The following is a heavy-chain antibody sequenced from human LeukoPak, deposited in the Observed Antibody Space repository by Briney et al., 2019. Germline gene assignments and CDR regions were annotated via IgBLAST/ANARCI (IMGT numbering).Heavy chain of an antibody. J-gene: IGHJ1*01. Sequence: GRSLRLSCAASGFTFSSYAMHWVRQAPGKGLEWVAVISYDGSNKYYADSVKGRFTISRDNSKNTLYLQMNSLRAEDTAVYYCASSRSRGAESLYFQHWGQGTLVTVSS. CDR3: ASSRSRGAESLYFQH. CDR2: ISYDGSNK. CDR1: GFTFSSYA. D-gene: IGHD1-14*01. V-gene: IGHV3-30*04.